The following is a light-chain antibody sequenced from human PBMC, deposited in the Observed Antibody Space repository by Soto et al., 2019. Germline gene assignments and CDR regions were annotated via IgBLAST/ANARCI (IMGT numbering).Light chain of an antibody. J-gene: IGLJ1*01. CDR1: SSNIGGNS. CDR3: GSWDSSLSAYV. V-gene: IGLV1-51*01. Sequence: QSVLMRAPSVSAAPGQNVTISCSGSSSNIGGNSVSWYQQLPGTAPKLLIYDDNKRPSGIPDRFSGSKSGTSATLGITGFQTGDEADYYCGSWDSSLSAYVFGTGTKVTVL. CDR2: DDN.